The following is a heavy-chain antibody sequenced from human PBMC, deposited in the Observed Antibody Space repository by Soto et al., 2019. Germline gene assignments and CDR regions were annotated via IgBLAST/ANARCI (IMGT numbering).Heavy chain of an antibody. V-gene: IGHV4-34*01. J-gene: IGHJ6*02. CDR1: GGSFSGYY. CDR2: INHSGST. Sequence: SETLSLTCAVYGGSFSGYYWSWIRQPPGKGLEWIGEINHSGSTNYNPSLKSRVTISVDTSKNQFSLKLSSVTAADTAVYYCARNGSYYDFWSGYYFGGGMDVWGQGTAVTVSS. D-gene: IGHD3-3*01. CDR3: ARNGSYYDFWSGYYFGGGMDV.